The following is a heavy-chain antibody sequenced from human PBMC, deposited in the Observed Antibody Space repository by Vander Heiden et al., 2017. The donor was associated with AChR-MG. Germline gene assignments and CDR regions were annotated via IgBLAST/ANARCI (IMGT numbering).Heavy chain of an antibody. CDR1: GFTVSSTY. Sequence: EVQLVESGGGLVQPGGSMRLSCAASGFTVSSTYSSWVRQAPGKGLEWVSVIVSGGSRYYADSVKGRFTLSRDSSTNTLYLQMSSLRVEDTAVYYCAGDSNSWRHYYYGMDVWGQGTTVTVSS. CDR2: IVSGGSR. V-gene: IGHV3-66*01. J-gene: IGHJ6*02. D-gene: IGHD6-13*01. CDR3: AGDSNSWRHYYYGMDV.